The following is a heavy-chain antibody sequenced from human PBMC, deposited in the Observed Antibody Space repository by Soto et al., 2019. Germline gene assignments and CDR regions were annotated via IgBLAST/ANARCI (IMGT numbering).Heavy chain of an antibody. J-gene: IGHJ6*02. CDR1: GGTFSSYA. Sequence: ASVKVSCKASGGTFSSYAISWVRQAPGQGLEWMGGIIPIFGTANYAQKFQGRVTITGDESTSTAYMELSSLRSEDTAVYYCAGGPTRVTMVRGVTNFGMDVWGQGTTVTVSS. D-gene: IGHD3-10*01. V-gene: IGHV1-69*01. CDR2: IIPIFGTA. CDR3: AGGPTRVTMVRGVTNFGMDV.